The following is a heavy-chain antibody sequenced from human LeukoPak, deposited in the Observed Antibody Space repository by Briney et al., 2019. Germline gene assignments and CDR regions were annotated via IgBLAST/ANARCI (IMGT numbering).Heavy chain of an antibody. Sequence: GSLRLSCAASGFTVSSNYMSWVRQAPGKGLEWVSVIYSGGSTYYADSVKGRFTISRDNSKNTLYLQMNSLRAEDTAVYYCARDRGGSGTFDAFDIWGQGTMVTVSS. J-gene: IGHJ3*02. CDR3: ARDRGGSGTFDAFDI. D-gene: IGHD3-16*01. V-gene: IGHV3-53*01. CDR2: IYSGGST. CDR1: GFTVSSNY.